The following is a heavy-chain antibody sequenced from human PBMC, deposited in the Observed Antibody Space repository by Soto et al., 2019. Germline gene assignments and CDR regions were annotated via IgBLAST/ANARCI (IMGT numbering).Heavy chain of an antibody. V-gene: IGHV5-51*01. J-gene: IGHJ4*02. CDR2: IYPGDSDT. Sequence: GESLKISCKGSGYSFTSYWIGWVRQMPGKGLEWMGIIYPGDSDTRYSPSFQGQVTISADKSISTAYLQWSSLKASDTAMYYCARRSYSGIVATNPQKSHFDYWGQGTLVTVSS. D-gene: IGHD5-12*01. CDR3: ARRSYSGIVATNPQKSHFDY. CDR1: GYSFTSYW.